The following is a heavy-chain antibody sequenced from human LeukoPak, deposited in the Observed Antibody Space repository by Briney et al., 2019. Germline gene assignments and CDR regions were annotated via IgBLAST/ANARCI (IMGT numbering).Heavy chain of an antibody. CDR2: INSDGSST. J-gene: IGHJ4*02. D-gene: IGHD6-19*01. CDR1: GFTLSGYW. CDR3: ARGAFQDTSGWYGIDY. Sequence: GGSLRLSCAASGFTLSGYWMHWVRQAPGKGLVWVSHINSDGSSTTYADSVKGRFTISRDNAKNTLYLQMNSLRAEDTAVYYCARGAFQDTSGWYGIDYWGQGTLVTVSS. V-gene: IGHV3-74*01.